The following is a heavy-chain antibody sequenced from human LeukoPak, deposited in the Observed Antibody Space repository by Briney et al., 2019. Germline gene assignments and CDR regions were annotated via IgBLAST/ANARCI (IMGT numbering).Heavy chain of an antibody. CDR3: ARSNIATRRGDNWFEP. CDR1: GYTFTDYY. CDR2: ISPNSDDT. Sequence: ASVKVSCKASGYTFTDYYMHWVRQAPGQGLEWMGWISPNSDDTNYAQKFQGRVTMTRDTSVSTAYMELSSLRSDDTAVYYCARSNIATRRGDNWFEPWGQGTLVTVSS. D-gene: IGHD6-6*01. V-gene: IGHV1-2*02. J-gene: IGHJ5*02.